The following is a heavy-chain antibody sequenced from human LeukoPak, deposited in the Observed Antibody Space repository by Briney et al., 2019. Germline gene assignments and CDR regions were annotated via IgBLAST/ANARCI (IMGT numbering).Heavy chain of an antibody. CDR2: ISTSGST. CDR1: GGSFSSYY. V-gene: IGHV4-59*10. Sequence: SPSETLSLTCAVYGGSFSSYYWSWIRQPAGKGLESIGHISTSGSTNYNPSLKSRVTMSVDTSKNQFSLKLSSVTAADTAVYYCARVRYSDSSVLTRKRSYYFDYWGQGTLVTVSS. CDR3: ARVRYSDSSVLTRKRSYYFDY. J-gene: IGHJ4*02. D-gene: IGHD3-22*01.